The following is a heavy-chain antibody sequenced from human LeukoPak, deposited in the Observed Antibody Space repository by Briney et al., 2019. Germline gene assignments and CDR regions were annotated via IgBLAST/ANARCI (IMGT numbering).Heavy chain of an antibody. CDR2: IYHSGST. Sequence: SETLSLTCAVSGGSISSGGYSWSWIRQPPGKGLEWIGYIYHSGSTYYNPSLKSRVTISVDTSKNQFSLKLSSVTAADTAVYYCARGGILRRVDYWGQGTLVTVSS. V-gene: IGHV4-30-2*01. J-gene: IGHJ4*02. CDR3: ARGGILRRVDY. D-gene: IGHD3-3*01. CDR1: GGSISSGGYS.